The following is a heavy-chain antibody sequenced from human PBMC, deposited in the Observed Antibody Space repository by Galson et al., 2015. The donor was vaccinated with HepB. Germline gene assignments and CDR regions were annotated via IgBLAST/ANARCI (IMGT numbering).Heavy chain of an antibody. CDR1: GFTFSNYA. CDR2: ISLDGSNK. Sequence: SLRLSCAASGFTFSNYAMHWVRQAPGKGLEWMALISLDGSNKYYADSVKGRFTISRDSSKNTVYLQMNSLRAEDTAVYYCARDRRGSGWSSFDYWGQGTLVTVSS. D-gene: IGHD6-19*01. CDR3: ARDRRGSGWSSFDY. J-gene: IGHJ4*02. V-gene: IGHV3-30-3*01.